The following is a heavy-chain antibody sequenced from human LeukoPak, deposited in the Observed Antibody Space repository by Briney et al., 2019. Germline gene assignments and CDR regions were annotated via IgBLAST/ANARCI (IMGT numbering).Heavy chain of an antibody. D-gene: IGHD3-22*01. Sequence: PSGTLSLTCAVSGGSISSSNWWSWVRQPPGKGLEWIGEIYHSGSTNYNPSLKSRVTISVDKSKNQFSLKLSSVTAADTAVYYCARDSSGYYFVLDYWGQGTLVTVSS. J-gene: IGHJ4*02. CDR3: ARDSSGYYFVLDY. V-gene: IGHV4-4*02. CDR2: IYHSGST. CDR1: GGSISSSNW.